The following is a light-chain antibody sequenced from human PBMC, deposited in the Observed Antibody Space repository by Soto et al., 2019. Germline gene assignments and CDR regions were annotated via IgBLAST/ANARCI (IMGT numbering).Light chain of an antibody. CDR3: QHSYSTPWT. V-gene: IGKV1-39*01. CDR2: AAS. CDR1: QSISKY. Sequence: IQLTQPPSSLSASVGDRVALSCRATQSISKYLNWYQQKPGKAPKVLIYAASSLQSGVPSRFSGSGSGTDFTLTISSLQPEDFATYYCQHSYSTPWTFGQGTKVDIK. J-gene: IGKJ1*01.